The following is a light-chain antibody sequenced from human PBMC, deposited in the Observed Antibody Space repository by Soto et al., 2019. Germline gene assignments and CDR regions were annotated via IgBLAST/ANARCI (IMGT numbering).Light chain of an antibody. CDR1: QSFRGL. J-gene: IGKJ5*01. V-gene: IGKV3-11*01. CDR2: DAY. Sequence: EVVLPQSPVTLSLSPGVRATLSCRASQSFRGLLAWYQQKPGQAPRLLIYDAYNRATGIPPRFSGSGSGTDFTLTISSLEPEDSAVYYCQQRHMWPITFGQGTRLEIK. CDR3: QQRHMWPIT.